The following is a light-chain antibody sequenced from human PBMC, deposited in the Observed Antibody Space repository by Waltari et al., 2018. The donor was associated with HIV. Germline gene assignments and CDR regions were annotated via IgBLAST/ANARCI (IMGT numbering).Light chain of an antibody. CDR1: SLRCHY. V-gene: IGLV3-19*01. J-gene: IGLJ3*02. CDR3: NSRDSSGNHWV. CDR2: GKN. Sequence: SSELTQDPAVSVALGQTVRITCQGASLRCHYARWYQQKPGQAPVLVIYGKNNRPSGIPDRFSGSSSGNTASLTITGAQAEDEADYYCNSRDSSGNHWVFGGGTKLTVL.